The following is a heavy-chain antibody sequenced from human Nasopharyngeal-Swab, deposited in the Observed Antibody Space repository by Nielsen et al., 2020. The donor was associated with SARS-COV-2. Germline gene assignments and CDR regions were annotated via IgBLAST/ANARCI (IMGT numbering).Heavy chain of an antibody. D-gene: IGHD5-18*01. CDR2: ISGSGGST. CDR3: ARRGYSYGIYWYFDL. Sequence: GESLKISCAASGFTFSSYAMSWVRQVPGKGLEWVSAISGSGGSTYYADSVKGRFTISRDNSKNTLYLQMNRLRAEDTAVYYCARRGYSYGIYWYFDLWGRGTLVTVSS. CDR1: GFTFSSYA. J-gene: IGHJ2*01. V-gene: IGHV3-23*01.